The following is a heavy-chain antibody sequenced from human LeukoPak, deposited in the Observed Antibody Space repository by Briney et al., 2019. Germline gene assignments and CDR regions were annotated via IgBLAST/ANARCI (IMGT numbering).Heavy chain of an antibody. Sequence: PGGSLRLSCAASGFTFSSDAMRWVRQAPGKGLEWVSAISGSGGSTYYADSVKGRFTISRDNSKNTLYLQMNSLRAEDTAVYYCAKDTGLVGPRYFDYWGQGTLVTVSS. D-gene: IGHD3-9*01. CDR1: GFTFSSDA. CDR3: AKDTGLVGPRYFDY. CDR2: ISGSGGST. J-gene: IGHJ4*02. V-gene: IGHV3-23*01.